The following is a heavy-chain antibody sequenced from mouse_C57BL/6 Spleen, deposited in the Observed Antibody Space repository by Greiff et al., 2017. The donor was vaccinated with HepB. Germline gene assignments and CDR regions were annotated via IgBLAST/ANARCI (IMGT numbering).Heavy chain of an antibody. Sequence: QVQLQQPGAELVKPGASVKLSCKASGYTFTSYWMHWVKQRPGQGLEWIGMINPNSGSTNYNEKFKSKATLTVDKSSSTAYMQLISLTSEDSAVYYWARGSKGAMDYWGQGTSVTVSS. D-gene: IGHD2-5*01. CDR1: GYTFTSYW. V-gene: IGHV1-64*01. CDR3: ARGSKGAMDY. CDR2: INPNSGST. J-gene: IGHJ4*01.